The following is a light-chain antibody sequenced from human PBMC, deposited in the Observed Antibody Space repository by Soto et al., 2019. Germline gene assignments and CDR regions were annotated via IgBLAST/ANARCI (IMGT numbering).Light chain of an antibody. Sequence: IVMTQSASTLSVSPGERATLSCRASQSVSSNLAWYQQKPGQAPRLLIYGASTRATGIPARFSGSGSGTEFTLTISSLQSEDFAVYYCQQYNDWWTFGQGTKV. CDR2: GAS. CDR1: QSVSSN. CDR3: QQYNDWWT. J-gene: IGKJ1*01. V-gene: IGKV3-15*01.